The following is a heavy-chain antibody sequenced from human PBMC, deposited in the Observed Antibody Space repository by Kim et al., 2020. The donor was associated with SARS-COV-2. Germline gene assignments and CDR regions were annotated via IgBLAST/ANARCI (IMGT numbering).Heavy chain of an antibody. Sequence: GGSLRLSCAASGFTFSSYSMTWVRQAPGKGLEWVTYINGNSAIIHYADSVKGRFTISRDNAKNSLFLQMTSLRADDTALYYCVRAGHYESSGCLRDFDYWGQGTMVTVSA. CDR2: INGNSAII. CDR3: VRAGHYESSGCLRDFDY. D-gene: IGHD3-22*01. CDR1: GFTFSSYS. V-gene: IGHV3-48*04. J-gene: IGHJ4*02.